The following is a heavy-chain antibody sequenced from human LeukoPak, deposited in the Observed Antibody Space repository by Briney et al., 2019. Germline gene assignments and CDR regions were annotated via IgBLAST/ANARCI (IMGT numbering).Heavy chain of an antibody. CDR2: IYYSGNT. V-gene: IGHV4-59*12. Sequence: SETLSLTCTVSGGSISSYYWSWIRQPPGRGLEWIGYIYYSGNTNYNPSLKSRVTISVDTSKNQFSLKLRSVTAADTAVYYCARGHPVEMGTTKHLFDYWGQGTLVTVSS. CDR1: GGSISSYY. J-gene: IGHJ4*02. CDR3: ARGHPVEMGTTKHLFDY. D-gene: IGHD5-24*01.